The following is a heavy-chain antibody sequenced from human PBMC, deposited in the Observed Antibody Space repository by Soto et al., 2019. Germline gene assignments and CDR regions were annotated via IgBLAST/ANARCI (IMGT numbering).Heavy chain of an antibody. Sequence: QVQLVESGGGVVQPGRSLRLSCAASGFTFSSYGMHWVRQAPGKGLEWVAVIWYDGSNKYYADSVKGRFTISRDNSKNTLYLQMNSLRAEDTAVYYCARDRFDITIFGVGGNFDYWGQGTLVTVSS. J-gene: IGHJ4*02. D-gene: IGHD3-3*01. CDR1: GFTFSSYG. V-gene: IGHV3-33*01. CDR3: ARDRFDITIFGVGGNFDY. CDR2: IWYDGSNK.